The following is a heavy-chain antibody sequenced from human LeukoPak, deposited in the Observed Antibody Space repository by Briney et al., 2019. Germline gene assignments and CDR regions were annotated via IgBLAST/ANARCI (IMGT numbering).Heavy chain of an antibody. D-gene: IGHD2-2*01. CDR2: ISSSGDYK. Sequence: GVSLRLSCAASGFNFRTYSMHWVRQAPGKGLEWVSSISSSGDYKYYADSLKGRFTISRDNAKNSVFLQMNSLRAEDTAVYYCARGSGEWVLVPSDFWGQGTLVTVSS. J-gene: IGHJ4*02. CDR3: ARGSGEWVLVPSDF. CDR1: GFNFRTYS. V-gene: IGHV3-21*01.